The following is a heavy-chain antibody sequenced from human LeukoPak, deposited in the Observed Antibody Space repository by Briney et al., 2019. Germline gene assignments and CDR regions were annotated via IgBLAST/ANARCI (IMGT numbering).Heavy chain of an antibody. J-gene: IGHJ4*02. Sequence: GGSLRLSCAASGFTFSSYAMSWVRQAPGKGLEWVSAISGSGGSTYYADSVKGRFTISRDNAKNSLYLQMNSLRAEDTAVYYCARDHRVGYCSSTSCTFDYWGQGTLVTVSS. CDR1: GFTFSSYA. CDR3: ARDHRVGYCSSTSCTFDY. D-gene: IGHD2-2*01. V-gene: IGHV3-23*01. CDR2: ISGSGGST.